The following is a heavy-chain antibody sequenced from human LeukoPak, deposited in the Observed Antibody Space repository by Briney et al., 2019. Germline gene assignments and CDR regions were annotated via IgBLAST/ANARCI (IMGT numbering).Heavy chain of an antibody. CDR2: IYYSGST. V-gene: IGHV4-59*12. CDR1: GGSISSYY. J-gene: IGHJ4*02. D-gene: IGHD3-10*01. CDR3: ARVGLLGQRDY. Sequence: SETLSLTCTVSGGSISSYYWSWIRQPPGKGLEWIGYIYYSGSTNYNPSLKSRVTISVDTSKNQFSLKLSSVTAADTAVYYCARVGLLGQRDYWGQGTLVTVSS.